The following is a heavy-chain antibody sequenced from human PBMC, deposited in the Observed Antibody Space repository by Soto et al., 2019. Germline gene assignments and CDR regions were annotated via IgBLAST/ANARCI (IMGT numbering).Heavy chain of an antibody. CDR2: ISSSGSTI. CDR3: ARVCLFCSGGSCYRWFDP. V-gene: IGHV3-48*03. J-gene: IGHJ5*02. CDR1: GFTFSSYE. D-gene: IGHD2-15*01. Sequence: GGSRRLSCAASGFTFSSYEMNWVRQAPGKGLEWVSYISSSGSTIYYADSVKGRFTISRDNAKNSLYLQMNSLRAEDTAVYYCARVCLFCSGGSCYRWFDPWGQGTLVTVSS.